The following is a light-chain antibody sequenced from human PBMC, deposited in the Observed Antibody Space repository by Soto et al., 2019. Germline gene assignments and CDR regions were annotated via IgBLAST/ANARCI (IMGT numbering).Light chain of an antibody. CDR2: GNS. CDR1: SSNIGAGYD. V-gene: IGLV1-40*01. CDR3: QSYDSSLSGV. J-gene: IGLJ3*02. Sequence: QSVLTQPPSVSGAPGQRVTISCTGSSSNIGAGYDVHWYQQLPGTAPKLLISGNSNRPSGVPDRFSGSKSGTSSSLAITGLQAEDEAHYYCQSYDSSLSGVFGGGTKLTVL.